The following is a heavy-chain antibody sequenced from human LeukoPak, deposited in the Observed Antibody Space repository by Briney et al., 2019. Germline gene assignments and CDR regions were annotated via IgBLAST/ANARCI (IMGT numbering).Heavy chain of an antibody. CDR3: ARDRRYYYDSSGSLSARDAFDI. J-gene: IGHJ3*02. CDR2: IIPILGIA. Sequence: ASVKVSCKASGGTFSSYAISWVRQAPGQGLEWMGRIIPILGIANYAQKFQGRVTITADKSTSTAYMELSSLRSEDTAVYYCARDRRYYYDSSGSLSARDAFDIWGQGTMVTVSS. CDR1: GGTFSSYA. D-gene: IGHD3-22*01. V-gene: IGHV1-69*04.